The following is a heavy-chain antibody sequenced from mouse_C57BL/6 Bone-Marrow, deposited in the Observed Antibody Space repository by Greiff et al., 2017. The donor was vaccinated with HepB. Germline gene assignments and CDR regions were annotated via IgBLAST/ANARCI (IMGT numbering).Heavy chain of an antibody. V-gene: IGHV5-16*01. J-gene: IGHJ2*01. D-gene: IGHD4-1*01. CDR2: INYDGSST. CDR1: GFTFSDYY. Sequence: DVHLVESEGGLVQPGSSMKLSCTASGFTFSDYYMAWVRQVPEKGLEWVANINYDGSSTYYLDSLKSRFIISRDNAKNILYLQMSSLKSEDTATYYCARDLGGYFDYWGQGTTLTVSS. CDR3: ARDLGGYFDY.